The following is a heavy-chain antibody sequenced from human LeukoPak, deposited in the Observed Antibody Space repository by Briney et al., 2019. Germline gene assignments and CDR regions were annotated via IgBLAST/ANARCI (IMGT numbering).Heavy chain of an antibody. CDR1: GYTLTELS. Sequence: ASVKVSCKVSGYTLTELSMHWVRQAPGQGLEWMGGIIPIFGTANYAQKFQGRVTITADESTSTAYMELSSLRSEDTAVYYCARSPLSHYYESSGLFDYWGQGTLVTVSS. CDR3: ARSPLSHYYESSGLFDY. CDR2: IIPIFGTA. D-gene: IGHD3-22*01. J-gene: IGHJ4*02. V-gene: IGHV1-69*13.